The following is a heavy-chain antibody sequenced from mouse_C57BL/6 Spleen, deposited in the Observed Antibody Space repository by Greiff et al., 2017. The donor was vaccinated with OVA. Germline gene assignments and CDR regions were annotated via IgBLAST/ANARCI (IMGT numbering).Heavy chain of an antibody. Sequence: EVKLMESGGDLVKPGGSLKLSCAASGFTFSSYGMSWVRQTPDKRLEWVATISSGGSYTYYPDSVKGRFTISRDNAKNTLYLQMSRLKSEDTAMYYCAEGFAYWGQGTLVTVSA. CDR2: ISSGGSYT. V-gene: IGHV5-6*01. CDR1: GFTFSSYG. J-gene: IGHJ3*01. CDR3: AEGFAY.